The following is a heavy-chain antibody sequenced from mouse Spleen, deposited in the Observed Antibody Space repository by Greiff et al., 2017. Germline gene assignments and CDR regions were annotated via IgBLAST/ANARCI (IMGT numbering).Heavy chain of an antibody. CDR3: ARGDYDTLDY. D-gene: IGHD2-4*01. CDR2: IYPGSGNT. CDR1: GYSFTSYY. J-gene: IGHJ2*01. V-gene: IGHV1-66*01. Sequence: QVQLQQSGPELVKPGASVKISCKASGYSFTSYYIHWVKQRPGQGLEWIGWIYPGSGNTKYNEKFKGKATLTADTSSSTAYMQLSSLTSEDSAVYYCARGDYDTLDYWGQGTTLTVSS.